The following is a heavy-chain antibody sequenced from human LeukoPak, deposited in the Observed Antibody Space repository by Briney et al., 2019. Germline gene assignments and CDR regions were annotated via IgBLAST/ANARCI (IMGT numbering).Heavy chain of an antibody. V-gene: IGHV4-31*03. CDR3: ARDSGRDGYSFDY. Sequence: SETLSLTCTVSGGSISSGGYYWSWIRQHPGKGLEWIGYIDYSGSTYYKPSLKSRVTISVYTSKNQFSLKLSSVTAADTAVYYCARDSGRDGYSFDYWGQGTLVTVSS. D-gene: IGHD5-24*01. J-gene: IGHJ4*02. CDR2: IDYSGST. CDR1: GGSISSGGYY.